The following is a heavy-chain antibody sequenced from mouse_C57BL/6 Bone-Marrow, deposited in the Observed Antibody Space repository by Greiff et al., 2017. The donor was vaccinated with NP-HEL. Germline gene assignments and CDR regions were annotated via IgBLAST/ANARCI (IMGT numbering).Heavy chain of an antibody. J-gene: IGHJ3*01. CDR1: GFNIKNTY. CDR3: ARKCRFAY. Sequence: VQLKQSVAELVRPGASVKLSCTASGFNIKNTYMPWVKQRPEQGLEWIGRIDPANGNTKYAPKFQGKATITADTSSNTAYLQLSSLTSEDTAIYYCARKCRFAYWGQGTLVTVSA. V-gene: IGHV14-3*01. CDR2: IDPANGNT.